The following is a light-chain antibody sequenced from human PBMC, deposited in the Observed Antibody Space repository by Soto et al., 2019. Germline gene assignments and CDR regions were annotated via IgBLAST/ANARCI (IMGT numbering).Light chain of an antibody. CDR2: GAS. J-gene: IGKJ1*01. CDR1: QSVSSSY. Sequence: EIVLTQSPGTLSLSPGERVTLSCRASQSVSSSYLAWYQQKPGQAPRLLIYGASSRATGIPDRFSGSGSGTDFTLIISRLEPEDFAVYYCQQYGSSPRTFGQGTKVEIK. CDR3: QQYGSSPRT. V-gene: IGKV3-20*01.